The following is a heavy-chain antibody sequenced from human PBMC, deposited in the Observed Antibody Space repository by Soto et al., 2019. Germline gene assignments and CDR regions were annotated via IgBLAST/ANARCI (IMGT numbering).Heavy chain of an antibody. V-gene: IGHV4-59*01. CDR1: GGSISSYY. CDR2: IYYSGST. J-gene: IGHJ6*02. Sequence: QVQLQESGPGLVKPSETLSLTCTVSGGSISSYYWSWIRQPPGKGLEWIGYIYYSGSTNYNPSLKSRVTISVDTSKNQFSLKLSSVTAADTAVYYCARAQGSIAAAGTSHYYYYGMDVWGQGTTVTVSS. D-gene: IGHD6-13*01. CDR3: ARAQGSIAAAGTSHYYYYGMDV.